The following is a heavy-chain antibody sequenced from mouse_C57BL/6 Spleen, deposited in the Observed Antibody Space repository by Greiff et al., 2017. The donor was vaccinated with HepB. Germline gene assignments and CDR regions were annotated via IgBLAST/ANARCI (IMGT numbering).Heavy chain of an antibody. CDR3: ARGGTGNDYFDY. CDR1: GYTFTSYW. D-gene: IGHD2-1*01. CDR2: IYPSDSET. J-gene: IGHJ2*01. Sequence: QVQLQQPGAELVRPGSSVKLSCKASGYTFTSYWMDWVKQRPGQGLEWIGNIYPSDSETHYNQKFKDKATLTVDKSSSTAYMQLSSLTSEDSAVYYCARGGTGNDYFDYWGQGTTLTVSS. V-gene: IGHV1-61*01.